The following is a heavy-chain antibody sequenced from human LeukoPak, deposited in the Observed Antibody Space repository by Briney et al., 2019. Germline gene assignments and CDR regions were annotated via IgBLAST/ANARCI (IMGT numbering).Heavy chain of an antibody. Sequence: ASVKVSCKASGYTFTSYDINWVRQATGQGLEWMGWMNPNSGNTGYAQKFQGRVTITRNTSISTAYMELSSLRSEDTAVYYCARAVVSGGVLRYFDWTKKPWYFDLWGRGTLVTVSS. V-gene: IGHV1-8*03. D-gene: IGHD3-9*01. CDR1: GYTFTSYD. CDR3: ARAVVSGGVLRYFDWTKKPWYFDL. CDR2: MNPNSGNT. J-gene: IGHJ2*01.